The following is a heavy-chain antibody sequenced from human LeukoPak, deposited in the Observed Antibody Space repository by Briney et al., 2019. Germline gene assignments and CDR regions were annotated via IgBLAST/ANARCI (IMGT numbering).Heavy chain of an antibody. V-gene: IGHV6-1*01. J-gene: IGHJ5*02. D-gene: IGHD2-2*01. Sequence: SQTLSLTRAISGDRVSSNSVTWNWIRQSPSRGLEWLGRTYYSSTWYNDYAVSVRGRITVNPDTSKNQFSLHLNSVTPEDTAVYYCARRLTQYDCFDPWGQGILVTVSS. CDR2: TYYSSTWYN. CDR3: ARRLTQYDCFDP. CDR1: GDRVSSNSVT.